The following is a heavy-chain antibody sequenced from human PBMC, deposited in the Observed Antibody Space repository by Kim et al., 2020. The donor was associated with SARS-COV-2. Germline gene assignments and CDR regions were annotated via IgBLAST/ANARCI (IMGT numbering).Heavy chain of an antibody. CDR3: ATGGCSGGSCYSSWFDP. V-gene: IGHV4-34*01. D-gene: IGHD2-15*01. CDR2: INHSGST. J-gene: IGHJ5*02. Sequence: SETLSLTCAVYGGSFSGYYWSWIRQPPGKGLEWIGEINHSGSTNYNPSLKSRVTISVDTSKNQFSLKLSSVTAADTAVYYCATGGCSGGSCYSSWFDPW. CDR1: GGSFSGYY.